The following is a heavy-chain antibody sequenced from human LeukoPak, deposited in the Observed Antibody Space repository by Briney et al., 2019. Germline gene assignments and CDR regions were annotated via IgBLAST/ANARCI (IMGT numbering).Heavy chain of an antibody. CDR2: IYYSVGT. CDR1: GGSISSGGYY. Sequence: SQTLSLTCTVSGGSISSGGYYWSWIRQHPGKGLEWIGYIYYSVGTYYNPSLKSRVTISVDTSKNQFSLKLSSVTAADTAVYYCARVLSARVDYWGQGTLVTVSS. V-gene: IGHV4-31*03. D-gene: IGHD3-16*02. CDR3: ARVLSARVDY. J-gene: IGHJ4*02.